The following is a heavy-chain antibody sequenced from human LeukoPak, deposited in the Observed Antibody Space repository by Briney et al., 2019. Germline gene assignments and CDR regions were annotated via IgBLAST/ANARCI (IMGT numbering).Heavy chain of an antibody. J-gene: IGHJ6*02. Sequence: ASVKVSCKASGYTFTSYYMHWVRQAPGQGLEWMGIINPSGGSTSYAQKFQGRVTMTRDTSTSTVYMELSSLGSEDTAVYYCARAPYLYTVTTYYYYYYGMDVWGQGTTVTVSS. V-gene: IGHV1-46*01. CDR1: GYTFTSYY. CDR3: ARAPYLYTVTTYYYYYYGMDV. CDR2: INPSGGST. D-gene: IGHD4-17*01.